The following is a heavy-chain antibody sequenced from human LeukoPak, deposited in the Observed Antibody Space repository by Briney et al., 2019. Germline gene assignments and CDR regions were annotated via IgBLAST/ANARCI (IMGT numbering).Heavy chain of an antibody. CDR3: AREVYSYVAFDY. CDR2: ISSSGSTI. D-gene: IGHD5-18*01. CDR1: GFTFSSYE. J-gene: IGHJ4*02. Sequence: GGSLRLSCAASGFTFSSYEMNWVRQAPGKGLEWVSYISSSGSTIYYADSVKGRFTISRDNAKNSLYLQMNSLRAEDTAVYHCAREVYSYVAFDYWGQGTLVTVSS. V-gene: IGHV3-48*03.